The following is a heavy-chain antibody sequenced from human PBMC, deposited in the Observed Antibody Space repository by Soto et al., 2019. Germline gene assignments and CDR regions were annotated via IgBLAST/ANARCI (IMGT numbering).Heavy chain of an antibody. CDR1: GFTFSNYN. J-gene: IGHJ3*02. Sequence: GGSLRLSCAASGFTFSNYNMNWVRQAPGKGLEWVSYISRSSSSIYYADSVKGRFTISRDNAKNSLYLQMSSLRDEDTALYYCIRDFGEVGSTAAFDIWGHGTMVTVSS. CDR3: IRDFGEVGSTAAFDI. D-gene: IGHD1-26*01. CDR2: ISRSSSSI. V-gene: IGHV3-48*02.